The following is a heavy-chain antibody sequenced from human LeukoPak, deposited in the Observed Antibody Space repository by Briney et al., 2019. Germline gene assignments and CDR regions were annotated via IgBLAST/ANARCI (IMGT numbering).Heavy chain of an antibody. D-gene: IGHD3-10*01. CDR1: GFTFSSYG. V-gene: IGHV3-33*01. CDR3: ARDPHPGFGEAGGPFDY. Sequence: PVRSLRLSCAASGFTFSSYGRHWVRQAPRKGLGWVALIWYDGSNKYYADSVKGRFTISRGNSKNTLYLQMNSLRAEDTAVYYCARDPHPGFGEAGGPFDYWGQGTLVTVSS. J-gene: IGHJ4*02. CDR2: IWYDGSNK.